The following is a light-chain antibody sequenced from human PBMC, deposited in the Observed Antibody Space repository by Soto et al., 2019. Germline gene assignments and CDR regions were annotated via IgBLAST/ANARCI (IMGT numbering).Light chain of an antibody. CDR3: HEFGMSPFT. CDR1: QSVRGNY. Sequence: EVVLTQSPGTLSLSPGESATLSCRASQSVRGNYFAWYQQRPGQAPRLLVYGPSVRTAGIPDRFRGRGSRTHLNLTINRVEPEDFAVYYCHEFGMSPFTFGPGTTLDIK. V-gene: IGKV3-20*01. CDR2: GPS. J-gene: IGKJ3*01.